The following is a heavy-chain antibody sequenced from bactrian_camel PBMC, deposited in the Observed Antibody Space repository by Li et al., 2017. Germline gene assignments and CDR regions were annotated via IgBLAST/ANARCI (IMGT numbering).Heavy chain of an antibody. CDR2: IYTANGET. CDR3: ATNYRLRCTENRSDFPY. CDR1: GSTNRNYC. V-gene: IGHV3S1*01. J-gene: IGHJ6*01. D-gene: IGHD1*01. Sequence: HVQLVESGGDSVQAGGSLRLSCAFSGSTNRNYCMTWFRQVAGKVREGVAVIYTANGETYYGDSVKGRFAITHDNAKNTLYLQMDSLKPEDTGMYYCATNYRLRCTENRSDFPYWGQGTQVTVS.